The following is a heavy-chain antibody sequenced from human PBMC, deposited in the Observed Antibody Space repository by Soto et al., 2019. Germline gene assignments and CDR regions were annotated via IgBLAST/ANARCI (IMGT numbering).Heavy chain of an antibody. CDR2: ISYDGSNK. Sequence: GGSLRLSCAASGFTFSSYGMHWVRQAPGKGLEWVAVISYDGSNKYYADSVKGRFTISRDNSKNTLYLQMNSLRAEDTAVYYCAKDEGARDLTRADYYYYYGMDFWGQGSTVTGSS. D-gene: IGHD1-1*01. CDR1: GFTFSSYG. V-gene: IGHV3-30*18. CDR3: AKDEGARDLTRADYYYYYGMDF. J-gene: IGHJ6*02.